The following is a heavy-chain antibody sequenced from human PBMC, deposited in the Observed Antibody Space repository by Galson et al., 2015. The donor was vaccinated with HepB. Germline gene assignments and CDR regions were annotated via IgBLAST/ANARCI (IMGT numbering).Heavy chain of an antibody. D-gene: IGHD3-3*01. V-gene: IGHV1-8*01. Sequence: SVKVSCKASGYTFTSYDINWVRQATGQGLEWMGWMNPNSGNTGYAQKFQGRVTMTRNTSISTAYMELSSLRSEDTAVYYCARGEIDYYDFWSGHYYYYMDVWGKGTTVTVSS. J-gene: IGHJ6*03. CDR2: MNPNSGNT. CDR1: GYTFTSYD. CDR3: ARGEIDYYDFWSGHYYYYMDV.